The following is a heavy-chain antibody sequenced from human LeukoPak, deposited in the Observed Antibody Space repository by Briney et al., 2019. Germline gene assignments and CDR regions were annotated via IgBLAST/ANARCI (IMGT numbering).Heavy chain of an antibody. J-gene: IGHJ6*02. Sequence: GASVKVSCKASGYTFTSYDINWVRQATGQGLEWMGWMNPNSGNTGYAQKFQGRVTMTRNTSISTAYMELSSLRSEDTAVYYCARGVVVTAIVGVWGQGTTVTVSS. CDR2: MNPNSGNT. D-gene: IGHD2-21*02. V-gene: IGHV1-8*01. CDR3: ARGVVVTAIVGV. CDR1: GYTFTSYD.